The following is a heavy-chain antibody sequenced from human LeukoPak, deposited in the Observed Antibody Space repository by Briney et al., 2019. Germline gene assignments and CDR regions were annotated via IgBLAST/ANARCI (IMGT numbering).Heavy chain of an antibody. Sequence: GGSLRLSCAASGFTFSDYWMNCVRQAPGKGLEWVANIKEDGSEKYYVDSVRGRFTISRDNAKNSLYLQMNSLRAEDSAVYYCARYHWNDVAYWGQGTLVTVSS. D-gene: IGHD1-1*01. V-gene: IGHV3-7*01. J-gene: IGHJ4*02. CDR2: IKEDGSEK. CDR3: ARYHWNDVAY. CDR1: GFTFSDYW.